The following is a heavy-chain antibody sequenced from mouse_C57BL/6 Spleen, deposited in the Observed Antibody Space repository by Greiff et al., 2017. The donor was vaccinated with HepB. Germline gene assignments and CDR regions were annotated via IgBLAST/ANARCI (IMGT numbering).Heavy chain of an antibody. D-gene: IGHD1-1*01. CDR1: GFTFSSYG. V-gene: IGHV5-6*01. J-gene: IGHJ1*03. Sequence: EVQLVESGGDLVKPGGSLKLSCAASGFTFSSYGMSWVRQTPDKRLEWVATISSGGSYTYYPDSVKGRFTISRDNAKNTLYLQMSSLKSEDTAMYYCARQDYYGSSPTEYFDVWGTGTTVTVSS. CDR3: ARQDYYGSSPTEYFDV. CDR2: ISSGGSYT.